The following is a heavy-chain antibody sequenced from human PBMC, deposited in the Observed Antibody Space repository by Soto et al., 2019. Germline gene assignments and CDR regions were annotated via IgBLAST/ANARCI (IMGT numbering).Heavy chain of an antibody. D-gene: IGHD2-15*01. CDR2: IGTSSSYI. V-gene: IGHV3-21*01. CDR3: SGVLSGTPNYYYLDV. CDR1: GFTFNNYN. Sequence: PGGSLRLSCAASGFTFNNYNMNWVRQAPGKGLEWVSSIGTSSSYIYYADSLKGRFTISRDNAENSLYLQLNSLRAEDTAVYYCSGVLSGTPNYYYLDVSGERTAVTVSS. J-gene: IGHJ6*03.